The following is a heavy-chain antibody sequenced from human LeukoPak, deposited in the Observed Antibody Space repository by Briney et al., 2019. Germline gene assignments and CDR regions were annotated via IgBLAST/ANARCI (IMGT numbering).Heavy chain of an antibody. D-gene: IGHD3-22*01. CDR3: ARGDRAASGYDS. CDR2: IYSGGRT. V-gene: IGHV3-66*01. J-gene: IGHJ5*01. Sequence: GGSLRLSCAASGFTVSSDYMNWVRQAPGKGLEWVSVIYSGGRTYYADSVKGRFIISRDNSKNMVYLQMNSLRAEDTALYYCARGDRAASGYDSWGQGTLVTVSS. CDR1: GFTVSSDY.